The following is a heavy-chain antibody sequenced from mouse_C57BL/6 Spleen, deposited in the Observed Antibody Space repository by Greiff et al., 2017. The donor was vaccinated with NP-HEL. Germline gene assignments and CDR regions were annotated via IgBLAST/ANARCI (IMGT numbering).Heavy chain of an antibody. Sequence: VQLKQSGPELVKPGDSVKISCKASGYSFTGYFMNWVMQSHGKSLEWIGRINPYNGDTFYNQKFKGKATLTVDKSSSTAHMELRSLTSEDSAVYYCAKGGYDAYYAMDYGGQGTSVTVSS. J-gene: IGHJ4*01. D-gene: IGHD2-3*01. CDR2: INPYNGDT. V-gene: IGHV1-20*01. CDR3: AKGGYDAYYAMDY. CDR1: GYSFTGYF.